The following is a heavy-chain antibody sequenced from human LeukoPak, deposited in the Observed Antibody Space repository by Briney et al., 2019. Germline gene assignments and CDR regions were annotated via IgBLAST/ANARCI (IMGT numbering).Heavy chain of an antibody. CDR2: MNPNSGNT. CDR3: ARVSTYFGVVTDFDY. D-gene: IGHD3-3*01. Sequence: ASVKVSCKASGYTFTSYDINWVRQATGRGREGVGWMNPNSGNTGYAQKFQGRVTMTRNTSISTAYMELSSLRSEDTAVYYCARVSTYFGVVTDFDYWGQGTLVTVSS. J-gene: IGHJ4*02. CDR1: GYTFTSYD. V-gene: IGHV1-8*01.